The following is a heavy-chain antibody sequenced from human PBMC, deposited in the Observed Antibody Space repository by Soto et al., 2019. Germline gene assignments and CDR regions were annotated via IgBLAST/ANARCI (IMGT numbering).Heavy chain of an antibody. J-gene: IGHJ4*02. CDR3: ARGGRDGYNYYFDY. CDR2: IIPIFGTA. Sequence: ASVKVSCKASGGTFSSYAISWVRQAPGQGLEWMGGIIPIFGTANCAQKFQGGVTITADESTSTAYMELSSLRSEDTAVYYCARGGRDGYNYYFDYWGQGTLVTVSS. D-gene: IGHD5-12*01. CDR1: GGTFSSYA. V-gene: IGHV1-69*13.